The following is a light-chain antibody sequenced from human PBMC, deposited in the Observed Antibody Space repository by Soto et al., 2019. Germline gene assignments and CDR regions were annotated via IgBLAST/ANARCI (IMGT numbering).Light chain of an antibody. V-gene: IGKV3-20*01. CDR1: QTVSSNY. CDR2: GAS. CDR3: QQYTGPPTT. J-gene: IGKJ5*01. Sequence: EIIWTQSPDTLSLSPGERSTLSCRASQTVSSNYLAWCQQRPGQAPRLLIYGASTRAAGIPDRFSGSGSGTDFTLTITRLEPEDSAVYFCQQYTGPPTTFGQGTRREIK.